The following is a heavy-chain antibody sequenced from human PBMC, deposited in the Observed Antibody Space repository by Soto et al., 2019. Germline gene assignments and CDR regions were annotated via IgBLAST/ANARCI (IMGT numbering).Heavy chain of an antibody. CDR3: ARVSYETAAFDY. CDR2: IYHSGST. Sequence: LSLTCTVSGDSMRSGDYYWSWIRQSPGKGLEWIGYIYHSGSTYYNPSLQSSCFLSVDASKNQFSLSLSSVTAADTAVYYCARVSYETAAFDYWGQGTPVTVSS. D-gene: IGHD6-25*01. CDR1: GDSMRSGDYY. V-gene: IGHV4-30-4*01. J-gene: IGHJ4*02.